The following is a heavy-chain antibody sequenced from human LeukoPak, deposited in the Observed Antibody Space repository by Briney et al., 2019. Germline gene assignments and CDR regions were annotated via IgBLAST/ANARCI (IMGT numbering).Heavy chain of an antibody. Sequence: GGSLRLSCAASGFTFSSYWMSWVRQAPGKGLEWVANIKLDGSEKYYVDSVKGRFTISRDNAKNSLYLQMNSLRAEDTAVYYCARHLSGITGYTYGRGIDYWGQGTLLTVSS. V-gene: IGHV3-7*01. CDR3: ARHLSGITGYTYGRGIDY. CDR1: GFTFSSYW. CDR2: IKLDGSEK. D-gene: IGHD5-18*01. J-gene: IGHJ4*02.